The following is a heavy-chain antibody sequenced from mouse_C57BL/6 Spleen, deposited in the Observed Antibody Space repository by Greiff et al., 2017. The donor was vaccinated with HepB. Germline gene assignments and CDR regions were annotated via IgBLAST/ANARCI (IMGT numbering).Heavy chain of an antibody. CDR2: IDPEDGET. D-gene: IGHD1-1*01. CDR3: AGSTVVGYYFDY. V-gene: IGHV14-2*01. Sequence: EVQLVESGAELVKPGASVKLSCTASGFNIKDYYMHWVKQRTEQGLEWIGRIDPEDGETKYAPKFQGKATITADTSSNTAYLQLSSLTSEDTAVYYCAGSTVVGYYFDYWGQGTTLTVSS. J-gene: IGHJ2*01. CDR1: GFNIKDYY.